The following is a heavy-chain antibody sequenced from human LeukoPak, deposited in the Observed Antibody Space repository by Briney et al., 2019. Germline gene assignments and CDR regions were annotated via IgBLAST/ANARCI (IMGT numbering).Heavy chain of an antibody. J-gene: IGHJ6*02. D-gene: IGHD6-13*01. V-gene: IGHV3-53*01. CDR1: GFTVSSNY. Sequence: GGSLRLSCAASGFTVSSNYMSWVRQAPGKGLQWVSVIYSGGRTYYADSVKGRFTISRDNSKNTLYLQMNSLRAEDTAVYYCARPWSSSGNQEAFNYYCYGMDVWGQGTTVTVSS. CDR3: ARPWSSSGNQEAFNYYCYGMDV. CDR2: IYSGGRT.